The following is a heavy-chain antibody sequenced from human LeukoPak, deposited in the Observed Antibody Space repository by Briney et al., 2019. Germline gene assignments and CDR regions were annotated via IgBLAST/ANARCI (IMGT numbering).Heavy chain of an antibody. J-gene: IGHJ6*03. CDR1: GGSISSGSYY. D-gene: IGHD6-19*01. V-gene: IGHV4-61*02. CDR3: ARTGSGRTNYYYYMDV. Sequence: SQTLSLTCTVSGGSISSGSYYWSWIRQPAGKGLEWIGRIYTSGSTKYNPSLKSRVSISVDTSKNQFSLKLSSVTAADTAVCYCARTGSGRTNYYYYMDVWGKGTTVTISS. CDR2: IYTSGST.